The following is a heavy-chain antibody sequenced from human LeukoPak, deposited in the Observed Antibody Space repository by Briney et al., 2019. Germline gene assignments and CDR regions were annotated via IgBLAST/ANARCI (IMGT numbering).Heavy chain of an antibody. D-gene: IGHD3-22*01. Sequence: ASVKVSCKASGGTFRSYTISWVRQAPGQGLEWMGRIIPILGIANYAQKFQGRVTITADKSTSTAYMELSSLRSEDTAVYYCARVPYYYDSSGYYEIGSAWGQGTLVTVSS. V-gene: IGHV1-69*02. CDR1: GGTFRSYT. CDR2: IIPILGIA. J-gene: IGHJ5*02. CDR3: ARVPYYYDSSGYYEIGSA.